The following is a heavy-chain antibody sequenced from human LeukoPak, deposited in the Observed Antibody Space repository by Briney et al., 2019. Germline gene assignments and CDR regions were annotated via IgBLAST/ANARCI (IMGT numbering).Heavy chain of an antibody. J-gene: IGHJ4*02. V-gene: IGHV1-18*01. CDR3: ATSRGGSGALDY. CDR2: ISGHNADT. Sequence: ASVKVSCKASGYNFASYGVSWVRQAPGQGLEWMGWISGHNADTNYAQKVQGRVSITTDTSTSTAYLELRSLTSDDTAVYFCATSRGGSGALDYWGQGTLVTVSS. D-gene: IGHD3-10*01. CDR1: GYNFASYG.